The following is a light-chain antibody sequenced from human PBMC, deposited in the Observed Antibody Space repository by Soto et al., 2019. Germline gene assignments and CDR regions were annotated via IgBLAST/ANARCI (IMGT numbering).Light chain of an antibody. Sequence: QSVLTQPASVSGSPGQSITISCTGTSSDVGDYPYVSWYQQHPAKVPKLIIYEVSHRPSGITSRFSGSKSQNTASLTISGLQAEDEADYYRSSYSATNTLVFGSGTKVTVL. CDR2: EVS. CDR3: SSYSATNTLV. J-gene: IGLJ1*01. V-gene: IGLV2-14*01. CDR1: SSDVGDYPY.